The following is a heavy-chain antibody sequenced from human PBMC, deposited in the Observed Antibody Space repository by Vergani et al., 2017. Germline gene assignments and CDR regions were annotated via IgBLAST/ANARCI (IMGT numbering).Heavy chain of an antibody. CDR2: MNFHNGNT. CDR1: GYTFINYD. Sequence: QVQLVQSGAEVKKPGASVKVSCKTSGYTFINYDINWVRQATGQGLEWMGWMNFHNGNTDFAQKFQGRVTITADESTSTAYMELSSLRSEDTAVYYCARAYCGGDCYTGFDYWGQGTLVTVSS. CDR3: ARAYCGGDCYTGFDY. D-gene: IGHD2-21*02. J-gene: IGHJ4*02. V-gene: IGHV1-8*03.